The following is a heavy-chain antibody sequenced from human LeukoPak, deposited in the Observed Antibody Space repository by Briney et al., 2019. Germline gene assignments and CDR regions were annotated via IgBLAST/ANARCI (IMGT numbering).Heavy chain of an antibody. CDR3: ARDHGIQNWFDP. CDR2: IYYSGST. Sequence: PSETLSLTCTVSGGSISSSSYYWGWIRQPPGKGLEWIGSIYYSGSTYYNPSLKSRVTISVDTSKNQFSLKLSSVTAADTAVYYCARDHGIQNWFDPWGQGTLVTVSS. D-gene: IGHD1-26*01. CDR1: GGSISSSSYY. J-gene: IGHJ5*02. V-gene: IGHV4-39*07.